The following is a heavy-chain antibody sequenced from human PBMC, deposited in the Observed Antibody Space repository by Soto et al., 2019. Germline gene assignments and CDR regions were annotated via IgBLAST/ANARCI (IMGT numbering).Heavy chain of an antibody. V-gene: IGHV1-69*13. CDR1: ARTFSTYA. CDR2: LIPLFGTA. CDR3: SFSYYDYVWGSYPSYFDY. D-gene: IGHD3-16*02. Sequence: SVTVSCTASARTFSTYAITCVRHAPGQALDWMGGLIPLFGTAIYAQKFQGRVTITAPESTRTTYMDPSSLRSEHTTLHYSSFSYYDYVWGSYPSYFDYWGQGTLVTVSS. J-gene: IGHJ4*02.